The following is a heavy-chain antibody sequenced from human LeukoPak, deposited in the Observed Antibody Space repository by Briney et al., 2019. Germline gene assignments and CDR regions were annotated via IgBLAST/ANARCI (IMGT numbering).Heavy chain of an antibody. D-gene: IGHD3-16*02. Sequence: PSETLSLTCTVSGASISSYYWSWIRQPAGKGLEWVGRIYSSGSTNYNPSLKIQVTISVDTSKNQFSLKLSSVTAADTAVYYCARQGFYVWGSYRLFDYWGQGTLVTVSS. CDR3: ARQGFYVWGSYRLFDY. V-gene: IGHV4-4*07. CDR2: IYSSGST. CDR1: GASISSYY. J-gene: IGHJ4*02.